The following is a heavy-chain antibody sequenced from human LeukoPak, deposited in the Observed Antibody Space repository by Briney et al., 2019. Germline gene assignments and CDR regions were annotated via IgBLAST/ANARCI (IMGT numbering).Heavy chain of an antibody. CDR3: ASAQRRSSSADRYYYYYMDV. J-gene: IGHJ6*03. Sequence: ASVKVSCKASGYTFTGYYMHWVRQAPGQGLEWMGWINPNSGGTNYAQKFQGWVTMTRDTSISTAYMELSRLRSDDTAVYYCASAQRRSSSADRYYYYYMDVWGKGTTVTVSS. V-gene: IGHV1-2*04. CDR2: INPNSGGT. CDR1: GYTFTGYY. D-gene: IGHD6-6*01.